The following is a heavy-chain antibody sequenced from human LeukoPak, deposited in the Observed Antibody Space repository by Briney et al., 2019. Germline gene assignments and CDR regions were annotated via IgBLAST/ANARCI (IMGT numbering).Heavy chain of an antibody. CDR1: GFTFSRYW. D-gene: IGHD2-15*01. CDR3: AKSVVVVAAHYPNWFDP. Sequence: GGSLRLSCAASGFTFSRYWMHWVRQAPGGGLVWVSRINSDGSTTNYADSVKGRFTVSRDNAKNTLYLQMNSLRAEDTAVYYCAKSVVVVAAHYPNWFDPWGQGTLVTVSS. CDR2: INSDGSTT. V-gene: IGHV3-74*01. J-gene: IGHJ5*02.